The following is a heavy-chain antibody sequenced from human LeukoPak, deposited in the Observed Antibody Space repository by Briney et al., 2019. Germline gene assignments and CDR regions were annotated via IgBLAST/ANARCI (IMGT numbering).Heavy chain of an antibody. V-gene: IGHV3-11*04. CDR2: ISGNSRTI. Sequence: PGGSLRLSCAASGFTFSDYYMSWIRQAPGGGLEWVSYISGNSRTIYYADSVKGRFTISRDNAKNSLYLQMSSLRAEDTAVYYCARRYYSDSSGYLYWGQGTLVTVSS. J-gene: IGHJ4*02. CDR3: ARRYYSDSSGYLY. D-gene: IGHD3-22*01. CDR1: GFTFSDYY.